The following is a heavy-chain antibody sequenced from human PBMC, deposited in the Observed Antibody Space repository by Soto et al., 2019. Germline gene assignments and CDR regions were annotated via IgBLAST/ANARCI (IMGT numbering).Heavy chain of an antibody. CDR3: ARVEAAGTRVVDY. Sequence: QVQLQQWDGGLLKPSETLSLTCAVYGGSFSGYYWSWIRQPPGKGLEWIGEINHSGSTNYNPSLKSRVTISVDTSKNQFSLKLSSVTAADTAVYYCARVEAAGTRVVDYWGQGTLVTVSS. J-gene: IGHJ4*02. D-gene: IGHD6-13*01. V-gene: IGHV4-34*01. CDR1: GGSFSGYY. CDR2: INHSGST.